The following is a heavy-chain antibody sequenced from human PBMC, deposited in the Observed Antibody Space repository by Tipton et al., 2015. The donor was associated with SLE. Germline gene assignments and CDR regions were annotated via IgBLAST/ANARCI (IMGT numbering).Heavy chain of an antibody. V-gene: IGHV3-30*04. CDR3: AGALILNFDH. J-gene: IGHJ4*02. CDR2: ISYDGSNK. CDR1: GFTFSGYA. D-gene: IGHD2/OR15-2a*01. Sequence: SLRLSCAASGFTFSGYAMHWVRQAPGKGLEWVAVISYDGSNKYYADSVKGRFTISRDNSKNTLYLQMNSLRAEDTAVYYCAGALILNFDHWGQGTLVTVYS.